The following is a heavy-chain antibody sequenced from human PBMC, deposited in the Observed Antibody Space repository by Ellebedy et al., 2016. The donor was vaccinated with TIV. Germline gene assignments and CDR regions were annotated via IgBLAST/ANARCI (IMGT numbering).Heavy chain of an antibody. J-gene: IGHJ5*02. CDR3: AKDSDVLRYFDWFSA. D-gene: IGHD3-9*01. CDR1: GFTFSSYA. V-gene: IGHV3-23*01. CDR2: ISGSGGAT. Sequence: GESLKISCAASGFTFSSYAMSWVRQAPGKGLEWVSAISGSGGATYYADSVKGRFTISRDNSKNTLFLQMNSLRAEDTATYYCAKDSDVLRYFDWFSAWGQGTQVTVSS.